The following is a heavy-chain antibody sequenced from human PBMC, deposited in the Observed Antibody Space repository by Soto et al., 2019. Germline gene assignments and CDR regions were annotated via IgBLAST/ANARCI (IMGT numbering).Heavy chain of an antibody. CDR3: ARGSYGYYVGWFDP. J-gene: IGHJ5*02. CDR2: IRNKANSYTT. CDR1: GFTFSDHY. V-gene: IGHV3-72*01. Sequence: EVQLVESGGGLVQPGGSLRLSCAASGFTFSDHYMDCVRQAPGKGLEWVGRIRNKANSYTTQYAASVKGRFTISRDDSQNSLYLQINSLKTEDTAVYYYARGSYGYYVGWFDPWGQGTLVTVSS. D-gene: IGHD5-18*01.